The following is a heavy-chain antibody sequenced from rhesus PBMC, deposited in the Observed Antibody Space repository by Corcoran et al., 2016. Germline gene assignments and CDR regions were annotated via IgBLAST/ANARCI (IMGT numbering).Heavy chain of an antibody. CDR3: ARRGSGWTRDY. J-gene: IGHJ4*01. Sequence: QVQLQESGPAVVKPSETLSLTCAGSGGSISSSNWWSWIRQSPGKGLEWIGGIFGSGGSTEYNPSLKSRVTISIATSKNQFSLKLSSVTAADTAVYYCARRGSGWTRDYWGQGVLVTVSS. D-gene: IGHD6-31*01. V-gene: IGHV4-93*02. CDR2: IFGSGGST. CDR1: GGSISSSNW.